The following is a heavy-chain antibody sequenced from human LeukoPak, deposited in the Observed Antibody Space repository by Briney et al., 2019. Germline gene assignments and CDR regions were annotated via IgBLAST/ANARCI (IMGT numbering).Heavy chain of an antibody. D-gene: IGHD2-15*01. J-gene: IGHJ3*02. CDR3: AREGSVVVAATPSAFDI. CDR1: GYSISSGYY. V-gene: IGHV4-61*01. Sequence: PSETLSLTCGVSGYSISSGYYWSWIRQPPGKGLEWIGYIYYSGSTNYNPSLKSRVTISVDTPKNQFSLKLSSVTAADTAVYYCAREGSVVVAATPSAFDIWGQGTMVTVSS. CDR2: IYYSGST.